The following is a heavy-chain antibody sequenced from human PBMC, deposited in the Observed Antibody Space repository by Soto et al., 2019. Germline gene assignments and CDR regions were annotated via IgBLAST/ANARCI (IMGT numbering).Heavy chain of an antibody. CDR3: ARDMADYGDHAYYYYGMDV. J-gene: IGHJ6*02. Sequence: QVQLVQSGAEVKKPGSSVKVSCKASGGTFSSYAISWVRQAPGQGLEWMGGIIPIFGTANYAQKFQGRVTITADKSTSTAYMELSSLRSEDTAVYYCARDMADYGDHAYYYYGMDVWGQGTTVTVSS. CDR1: GGTFSSYA. V-gene: IGHV1-69*06. D-gene: IGHD4-17*01. CDR2: IIPIFGTA.